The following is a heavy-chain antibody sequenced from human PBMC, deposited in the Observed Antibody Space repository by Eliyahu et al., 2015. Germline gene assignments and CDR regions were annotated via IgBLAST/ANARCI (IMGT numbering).Heavy chain of an antibody. CDR1: GGSISGSDYS. Sequence: QLQLQESGPGLVKPSETLSLTCTVSGGSISGSDYSWAWVRQPPGKGLEWIGSISYSGSTFHKPSLKSRVTISADTSKNQFSLKMNYVTAADTAVYYCATHIPWGNRRGVIDIWGHGTLVTVSS. CDR3: ATHIPWGNRRGVIDI. CDR2: ISYSGST. V-gene: IGHV4-39*01. J-gene: IGHJ3*02. D-gene: IGHD7-27*01.